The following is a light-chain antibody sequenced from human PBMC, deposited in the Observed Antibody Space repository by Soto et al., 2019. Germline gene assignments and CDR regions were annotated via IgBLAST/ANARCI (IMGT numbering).Light chain of an antibody. CDR3: SSYTSSSTLV. Sequence: QSALTQPASVSGSPGQSITISCTGTSNDIGGYNYVSWYQQHPGEAPKLIIYEVSNRPSGVSNRFSGSKSGTTASLTISGLQAEDEADYYCSSYTSSSTLVFGTGTKLTVL. CDR2: EVS. V-gene: IGLV2-14*01. J-gene: IGLJ1*01. CDR1: SNDIGGYNY.